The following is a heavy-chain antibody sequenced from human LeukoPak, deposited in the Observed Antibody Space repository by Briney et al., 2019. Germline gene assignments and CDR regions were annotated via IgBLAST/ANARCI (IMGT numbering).Heavy chain of an antibody. V-gene: IGHV3-30-3*01. CDR3: ARGSIYYESSGQVPFDY. CDR2: LSYDGNNE. CDR1: GFTFSNFA. J-gene: IGHJ4*02. D-gene: IGHD3-22*01. Sequence: GRSLRLSCAASGFTFSNFAMHWVRQAPGKGLEWVAVLSYDGNNEYYADSVKGRFTISRDNSKNTLFLQMNSLRGDDTAVYYCARGSIYYESSGQVPFDYWGQGTLVTVSS.